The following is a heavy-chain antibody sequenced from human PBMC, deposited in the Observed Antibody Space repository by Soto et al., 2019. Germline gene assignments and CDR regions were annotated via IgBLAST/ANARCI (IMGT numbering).Heavy chain of an antibody. CDR1: GGTFSSHS. V-gene: IGHV1-69*01. J-gene: IGHJ6*02. D-gene: IGHD2-2*01. CDR2: IIPIFGTE. CDR3: STSVYCSTTRCYYYYGLDV. Sequence: QVQLVQSGAEVKKPGSSVKVSCKVSGGTFSSHSINWVRQAPGQGPEWMGGIIPIFGTENYAQKFQGSVTITADESTSTAYMELRSLTSEDTALYYCSTSVYCSTTRCYYYYGLDVWGQGTTVIVSS.